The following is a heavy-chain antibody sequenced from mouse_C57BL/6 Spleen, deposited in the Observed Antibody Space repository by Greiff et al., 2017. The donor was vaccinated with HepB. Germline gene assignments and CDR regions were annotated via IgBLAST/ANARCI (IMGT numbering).Heavy chain of an antibody. CDR1: GFTFSDAW. J-gene: IGHJ2*01. D-gene: IGHD4-1*01. Sequence: EVMLVESGGGLVQPGGSMKLSCAASGFTFSDAWMDWVRQSPEKGLEWVAEIRNKANNHATYYAESVKGRFTISRDDSKSSVYLQMNSLRAEDTGIYYCTRPGGTGTFDYWGQGTTLTVSS. CDR2: IRNKANNHAT. V-gene: IGHV6-6*01. CDR3: TRPGGTGTFDY.